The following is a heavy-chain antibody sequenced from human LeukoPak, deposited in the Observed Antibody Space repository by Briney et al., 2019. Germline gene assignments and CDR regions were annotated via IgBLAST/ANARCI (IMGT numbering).Heavy chain of an antibody. V-gene: IGHV1-69*04. D-gene: IGHD1-26*01. Sequence: SVKVSCKASGYTFTSYGISWVRQAPGQGLEWMGRIIPILGIANYAQKFQGRVTITADKSTSTAYMELSSLRSEDTAVYYCARDQGELLYLDAFDIWGQGTMVTVSS. CDR2: IIPILGIA. J-gene: IGHJ3*02. CDR3: ARDQGELLYLDAFDI. CDR1: GYTFTSYG.